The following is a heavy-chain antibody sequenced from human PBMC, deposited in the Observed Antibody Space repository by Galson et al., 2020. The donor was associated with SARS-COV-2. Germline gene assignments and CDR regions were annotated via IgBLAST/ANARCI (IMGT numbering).Heavy chain of an antibody. CDR2: INPNSGGT. D-gene: IGHD4-17*01. V-gene: IGHV1-2*02. J-gene: IGHJ4*02. CDR1: GFTFTKYY. CDR3: LRVYYGDFMDY. Sequence: ASVKVSCKASGFTFTKYYMHLVRQAPGQGLEWMGWINPNSGGTILAERFQGRVTMTTDTSISTAYMELSSLRSDDTAVYYCLRVYYGDFMDYWGQGTLVTVSS.